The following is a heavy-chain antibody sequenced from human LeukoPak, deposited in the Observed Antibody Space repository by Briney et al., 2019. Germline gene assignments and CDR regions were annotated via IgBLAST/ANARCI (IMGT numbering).Heavy chain of an antibody. CDR2: INPNSGGT. V-gene: IGHV1-2*02. CDR3: SRGAYTRYCSGGTCYSDY. Sequence: ASVKVSCKASRYXFTDHYMYWVRQAPGQGLEWLVWINPNSGGTNYAQKFQGRVTMTRDTSISTAYMELSRLRSDDTAMYYCSRGAYTRYCSGGTCYSDYWGQGTLVTVSS. J-gene: IGHJ4*02. D-gene: IGHD2-15*01. CDR1: RYXFTDHY.